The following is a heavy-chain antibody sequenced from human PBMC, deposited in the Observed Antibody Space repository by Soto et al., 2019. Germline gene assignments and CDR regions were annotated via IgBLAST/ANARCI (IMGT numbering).Heavy chain of an antibody. D-gene: IGHD3-22*01. CDR3: ARMVVPTTYFDS. CDR1: GYTFTSYG. J-gene: IGHJ4*02. Sequence: ASVKVSCEASGYTFTSYGISCVRQAPGQGLEWMGWISANNGDTNYAQKLQGRVTMTTDTSNNTVYMELTRLTSDDTAVYFCARMVVPTTYFDSWGQGTPVTVSS. V-gene: IGHV1-18*01. CDR2: ISANNGDT.